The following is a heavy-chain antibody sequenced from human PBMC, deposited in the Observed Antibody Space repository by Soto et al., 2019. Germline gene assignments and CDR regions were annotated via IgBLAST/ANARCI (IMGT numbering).Heavy chain of an antibody. J-gene: IGHJ6*02. V-gene: IGHV3-30*18. CDR2: ISYDGSNK. CDR3: AKEGGLDSGYDFNYYGMDV. Sequence: PGGSLRLSCAASGFTFSSYGMHWVRQAPGKGLEWVAVISYDGSNKYYADSVKGRFTISRDNSKNTLYLQMNSLRAEDTAVYYCAKEGGLDSGYDFNYYGMDVWGQGTTVTVSS. D-gene: IGHD5-12*01. CDR1: GFTFSSYG.